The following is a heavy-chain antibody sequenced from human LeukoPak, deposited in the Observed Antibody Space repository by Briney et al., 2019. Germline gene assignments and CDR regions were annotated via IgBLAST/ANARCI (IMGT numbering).Heavy chain of an antibody. Sequence: GGSLKVSCAASGFTFSNYWMHWVRQAPGKGLVWVSLINSDGSSTNYAFYVKGRFTIYRDNATTTLYLQMNSLRAEDTAVYYCARDYVDAFDVWG. CDR2: INSDGSST. J-gene: IGHJ3*01. V-gene: IGHV3-74*01. D-gene: IGHD3-16*01. CDR1: GFTFSNYW. CDR3: ARDYVDAFDV.